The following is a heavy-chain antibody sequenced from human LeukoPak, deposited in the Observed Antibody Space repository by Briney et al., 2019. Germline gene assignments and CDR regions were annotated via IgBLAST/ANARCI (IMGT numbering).Heavy chain of an antibody. Sequence: SETLSLTCTVSGDSVSGYYGSWIRQPPGKGLGWIGYFYTSANTNYNPSLKSRDTMSVDTSKNQFSLKLSSVTAADTAVYYCARGLRDEERHYGYYYMDVWGKGTTVTVSS. CDR2: FYTSANT. CDR3: ARGLRDEERHYGYYYMDV. J-gene: IGHJ6*03. CDR1: GDSVSGYY. D-gene: IGHD3-22*01. V-gene: IGHV4-4*09.